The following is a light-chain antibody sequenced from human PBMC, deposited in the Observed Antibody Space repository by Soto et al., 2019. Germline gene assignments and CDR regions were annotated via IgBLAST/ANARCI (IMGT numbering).Light chain of an antibody. J-gene: IGLJ2*01. CDR2: TNN. CDR1: TSNLGGNT. CDR3: AAWDDSLNAVV. Sequence: QSVLTQPPSVSGTPGHKVSISCSGSTSNLGGNTVNWYQQLPGTAPKLLIYTNNQRPSGVPDRFSGSKSGTSASLAISDLRSEDEVDFYCAAWDDSLNAVVFGGGTKVTVL. V-gene: IGLV1-44*01.